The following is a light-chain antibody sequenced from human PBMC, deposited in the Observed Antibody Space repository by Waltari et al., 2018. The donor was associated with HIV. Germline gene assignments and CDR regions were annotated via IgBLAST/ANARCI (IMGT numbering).Light chain of an antibody. J-gene: IGKJ3*01. CDR2: AAS. CDR1: QDISMF. V-gene: IGKV1-39*01. CDR3: LQIYRTPLT. Sequence: IQMTQSPSSLSASVGDTVTITCRASQDISMFLSWYQQKPGEAPKLLIHAASSLPTGAPARFRGRGSGTEFTLTISGLQSEDFATYFCLQIYRTPLTFGPGTKLDMK.